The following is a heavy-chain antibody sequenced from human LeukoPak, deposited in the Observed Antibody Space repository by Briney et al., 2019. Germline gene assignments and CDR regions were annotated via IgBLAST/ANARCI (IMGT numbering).Heavy chain of an antibody. CDR3: ARGSSWAYYYYYGMDV. J-gene: IGHJ6*02. Sequence: SETLSLTCAVYGGSFSGYYWSWIRQPPGKGLEWIGEINHSGSTNYNPSPKSRVTISVDTSKNQFSLKLSSVTAADTAVYYCARGSSWAYYYYYGMDVWGQGTTVTVSS. CDR2: INHSGST. CDR1: GGSFSGYY. D-gene: IGHD6-13*01. V-gene: IGHV4-34*01.